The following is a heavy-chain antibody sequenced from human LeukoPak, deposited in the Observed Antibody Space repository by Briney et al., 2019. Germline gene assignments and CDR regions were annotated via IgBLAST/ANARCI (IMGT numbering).Heavy chain of an antibody. Sequence: PGKSLRLSCAASGFTFSNHGMHCVGQAPGKGLEWVANICYDGSQEYYADTVKRRFTTSRDISKNTLYLQMNSLRAEDTAVYYCARDLAAARLDFRGQGTLVTVSS. J-gene: IGHJ4*02. CDR2: ICYDGSQE. V-gene: IGHV3-33*01. CDR1: GFTFSNHG. CDR3: ARDLAAARLDF. D-gene: IGHD6-6*01.